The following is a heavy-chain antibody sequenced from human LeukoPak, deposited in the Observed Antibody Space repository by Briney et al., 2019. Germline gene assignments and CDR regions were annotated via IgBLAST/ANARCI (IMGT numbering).Heavy chain of an antibody. CDR1: GFTFSDYY. Sequence: GGSLRLSCAASGFTFSDYYMSWIRQAPGKGLEWVSYISSSGSTIYYADSVKGRFTISRDNAKNSLYLQMNNLRIEDTALYYCAGARGGSGNYQQDAFDIWGQGTMVTVSS. CDR2: ISSSGSTI. J-gene: IGHJ3*02. D-gene: IGHD1-26*01. V-gene: IGHV3-11*01. CDR3: AGARGGSGNYQQDAFDI.